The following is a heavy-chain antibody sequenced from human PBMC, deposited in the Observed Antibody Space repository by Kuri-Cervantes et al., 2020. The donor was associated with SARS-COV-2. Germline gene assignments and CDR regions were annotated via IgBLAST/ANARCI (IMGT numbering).Heavy chain of an antibody. D-gene: IGHD6-13*01. J-gene: IGHJ4*02. Sequence: GESLKISCAASGFTFSSYWMHWVRQAPGKGLVWVSRINSDGSSTSYADSVKGRFTISRDNAKNTLYLQMNSLRAEDTAVYYFARGLYSSSWYCPDYWGQGTLVTVSS. V-gene: IGHV3-74*01. CDR2: INSDGSST. CDR3: ARGLYSSSWYCPDY. CDR1: GFTFSSYW.